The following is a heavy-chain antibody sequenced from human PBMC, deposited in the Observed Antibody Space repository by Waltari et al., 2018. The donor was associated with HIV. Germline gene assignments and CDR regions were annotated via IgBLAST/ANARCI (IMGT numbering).Heavy chain of an antibody. CDR1: GASLSDFY. V-gene: IGHV4-34*01. J-gene: IGHJ4*02. D-gene: IGHD4-4*01. CDR3: ARVGYSNYPPDH. Sequence: QVQLQQWGAGLLRPSETLSLTCAVYGASLSDFYWSWIRQPPGKGLEWIGEINHGGTTNYNPSLKSRVTISINTSKKQFSLRLNSVTAADTAVYYCARVGYSNYPPDHWGQGTLVIVSS. CDR2: INHGGTT.